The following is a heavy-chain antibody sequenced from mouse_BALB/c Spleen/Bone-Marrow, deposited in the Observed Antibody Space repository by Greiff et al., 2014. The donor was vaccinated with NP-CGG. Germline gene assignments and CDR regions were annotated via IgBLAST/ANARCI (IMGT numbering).Heavy chain of an antibody. Sequence: VMLVESGPGLVAPSQILSITCTVSGFSLTGYGVSWVRQPPGKGLEWLGMIWGDGSTDYNSALKSRLSISKDNSKSQVFLKMNSLQTDDTARYYCARDSFLITRALDYWGQGTSVTVSS. J-gene: IGHJ4*01. CDR3: ARDSFLITRALDY. CDR1: GFSLTGYG. D-gene: IGHD2-4*01. CDR2: IWGDGST. V-gene: IGHV2-6-7*01.